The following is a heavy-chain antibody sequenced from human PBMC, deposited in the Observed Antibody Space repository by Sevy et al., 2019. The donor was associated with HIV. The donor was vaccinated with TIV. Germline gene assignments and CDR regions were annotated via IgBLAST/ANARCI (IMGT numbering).Heavy chain of an antibody. J-gene: IGHJ4*02. D-gene: IGHD3-22*01. Sequence: GGSLRLSCATSGVTISNYAMNWVRQAPGKGLEWVSGISGSGGSTYYADSVKGRFTISRDNSKNTLYLQMNSLRAEDTAVYYCAKDSYFDNILFDYWGQGTLVTVSS. V-gene: IGHV3-23*01. CDR3: AKDSYFDNILFDY. CDR2: ISGSGGST. CDR1: GVTISNYA.